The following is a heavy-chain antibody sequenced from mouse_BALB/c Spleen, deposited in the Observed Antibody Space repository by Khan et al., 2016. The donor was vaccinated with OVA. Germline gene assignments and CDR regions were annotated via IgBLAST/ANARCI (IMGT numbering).Heavy chain of an antibody. V-gene: IGHV3-2*02. J-gene: IGHJ2*01. Sequence: EVQLVESGPGLVKPSQSLSLTCTVTGYSITSGYAWNWIRQFPGNKLEWMGYISYSGSTNYNPSLKSRISITRDTSKNQFFLQLNSVTTEDTATYYSARTAGIDYWGQGTTLTVSS. D-gene: IGHD1-2*01. CDR3: ARTAGIDY. CDR1: GYSITSGYA. CDR2: ISYSGST.